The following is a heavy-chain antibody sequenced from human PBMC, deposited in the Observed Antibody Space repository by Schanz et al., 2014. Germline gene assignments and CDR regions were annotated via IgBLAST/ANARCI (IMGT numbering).Heavy chain of an antibody. CDR1: GGTFSSYS. V-gene: IGHV1-69*04. CDR3: ARDRLECGAECYSVEVFEI. J-gene: IGHJ4*02. D-gene: IGHD2-21*01. CDR2: IIPILGIA. Sequence: QVQLVQSGAEVKKPGSSVKVSCKASGGTFSSYSISWVRQAPGQGLEWMGRIIPILGIANYAQKFQDKVTITADTSTTTAYMELSGLRSEGTAVYYCARDRLECGAECYSVEVFEIWGQGTLVIDSS.